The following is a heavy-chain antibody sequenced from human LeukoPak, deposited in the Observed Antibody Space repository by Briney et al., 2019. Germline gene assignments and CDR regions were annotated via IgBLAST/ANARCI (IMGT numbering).Heavy chain of an antibody. Sequence: GGSLRLSCAASGFTFSSYWMSWVRQAPGKGLEWVANIKQDGSEKYYVDSVKGRFTISRDNAKNSLYLQMNSLRAEDTAVYYCARVCRSTSCYRGFDYWGQGTLVTVSS. CDR3: ARVCRSTSCYRGFDY. CDR2: IKQDGSEK. V-gene: IGHV3-7*01. D-gene: IGHD2-2*02. J-gene: IGHJ4*02. CDR1: GFTFSSYW.